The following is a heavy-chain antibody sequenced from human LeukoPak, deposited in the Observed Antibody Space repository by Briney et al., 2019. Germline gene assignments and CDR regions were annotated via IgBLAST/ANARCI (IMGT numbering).Heavy chain of an antibody. J-gene: IGHJ5*02. CDR1: GGSISSFY. CDR3: ARHGTSGTNLNWFDP. CDR2: IYYSGST. Sequence: SETLSLTCTVSGGSISSFYWSWIRQPPGKGLEWIGYIYYSGSTNYNPSLKSRVTISVDMSKNQFSLKLSSVTAADTAVYYCARHGTSGTNLNWFDPWGQGTLVTVSS. D-gene: IGHD1-1*01. V-gene: IGHV4-59*01.